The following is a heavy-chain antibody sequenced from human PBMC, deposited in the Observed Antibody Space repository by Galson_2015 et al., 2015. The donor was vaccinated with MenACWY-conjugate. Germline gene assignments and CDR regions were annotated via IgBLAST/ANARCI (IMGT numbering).Heavy chain of an antibody. CDR3: ARGGVTILEVVLYGMDV. CDR1: GFTFSAYY. V-gene: IGHV3-11*06. Sequence: SLRLSCAASGFTFSAYYMSWIRHTPGKGLEWVSYISSNNRDTNYAESVRGRFTISRDNAKNLLYLQMNSLRAEDTAVYYCARGGVTILEVVLYGMDVWGQGTTVTVSS. D-gene: IGHD3-3*01. CDR2: ISSNNRDT. J-gene: IGHJ6*02.